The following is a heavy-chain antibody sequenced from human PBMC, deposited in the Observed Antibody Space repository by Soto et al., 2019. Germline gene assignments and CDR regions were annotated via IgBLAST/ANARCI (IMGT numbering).Heavy chain of an antibody. CDR1: GGSISSYY. J-gene: IGHJ2*01. V-gene: IGHV4-59*01. CDR2: IYYRGST. D-gene: IGHD3-16*01. CDR3: ARERRSAWGYWYFDL. Sequence: QVQLQESGPGLVKPSETLSLTCTVSGGSISSYYWSWVRQPPGKGLEWIGYIYYRGSTNYNPSLKSQITISVDTSKNQFPLKLSSVTAADTAVYYCARERRSAWGYWYFDLWGRGTLVTVSS.